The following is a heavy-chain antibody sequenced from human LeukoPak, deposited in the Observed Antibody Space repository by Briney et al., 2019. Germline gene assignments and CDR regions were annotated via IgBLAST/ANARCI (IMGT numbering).Heavy chain of an antibody. V-gene: IGHV4-59*01. CDR2: IYYSGST. D-gene: IGHD3-22*01. CDR3: ARVRPYDSSGYHNNWFDP. CDR1: GGSISSYY. Sequence: NSSETLSLTCTVSGGSISSYYWSWIRQPPGKGLEWIGYIYYSGSTNYNPSLKSRVTISVDTSKNQFSLKLSSVTAADTAVYYCARVRPYDSSGYHNNWFDPWGQGTLVTVSS. J-gene: IGHJ5*02.